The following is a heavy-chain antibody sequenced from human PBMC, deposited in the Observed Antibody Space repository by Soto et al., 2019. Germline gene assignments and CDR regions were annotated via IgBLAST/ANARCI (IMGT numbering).Heavy chain of an antibody. CDR1: GFSFSSFA. V-gene: IGHV3-23*01. CDR3: ATGVEPYV. Sequence: EVLLLESGGGLVQPGGSLRLSCEASGFSFSSFAMNWVRQAPGKGLEWVSAIGDSGASTYYADSVKGRFSISRDKSRNTLDAQLSSLMAEYTAVYYCATGVEPYVWCNGTTVTGSS. CDR2: IGDSGAST. D-gene: IGHD1-26*01. J-gene: IGHJ6*04.